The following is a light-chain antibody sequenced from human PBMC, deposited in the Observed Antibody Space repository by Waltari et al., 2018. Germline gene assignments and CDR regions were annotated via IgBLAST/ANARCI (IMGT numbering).Light chain of an antibody. J-gene: IGLJ2*01. V-gene: IGLV2-14*03. CDR3: SSYTSISTPVV. Sequence: QSALTQPASVSGSPGQSITISCIGTSSDVGGYNYVSWYQQHPGKVPKPLIYDVSNRPSGVSNRFSGSKSGNTASLTISGLQAEDEADYYCSSYTSISTPVVFGGGTKLTVL. CDR2: DVS. CDR1: SSDVGGYNY.